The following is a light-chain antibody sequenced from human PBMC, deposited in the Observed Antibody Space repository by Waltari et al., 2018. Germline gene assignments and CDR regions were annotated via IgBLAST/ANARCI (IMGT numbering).Light chain of an antibody. CDR2: DVS. Sequence: QSALTQPASVSGSPGQSITISCTGTSSDVGGYNYVSWYQHHPGKAPKLMIFDVSNRPSGGSNRFSGSKSGNTASLTISGLQAEDEADYYCSSYISSSTLELFGGGTSLTVL. V-gene: IGLV2-14*03. J-gene: IGLJ2*01. CDR1: SSDVGGYNY. CDR3: SSYISSSTLEL.